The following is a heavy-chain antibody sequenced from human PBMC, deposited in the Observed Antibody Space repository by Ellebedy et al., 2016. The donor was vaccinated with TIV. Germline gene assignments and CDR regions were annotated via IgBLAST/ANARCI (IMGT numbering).Heavy chain of an antibody. Sequence: ASVKVSCKVSGYTLTELSMHWVRQAPGKGLEWMGGFDPEDGETIYAQKFQGRVTMTEDTSTDTAYMELSSLRSEDTAVYYCATRVGDYPVLGRGAFDIWGQGTMVTVSS. CDR2: FDPEDGET. V-gene: IGHV1-24*01. D-gene: IGHD4-17*01. CDR1: GYTLTELS. J-gene: IGHJ3*02. CDR3: ATRVGDYPVLGRGAFDI.